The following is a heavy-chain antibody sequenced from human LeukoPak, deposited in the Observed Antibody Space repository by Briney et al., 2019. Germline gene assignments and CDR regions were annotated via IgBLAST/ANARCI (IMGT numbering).Heavy chain of an antibody. V-gene: IGHV3-20*04. D-gene: IGHD1-26*01. CDR1: GFTLEHYG. CDR3: ARKGLGGELGGFDY. CDR2: INWNGGIT. J-gene: IGHJ4*02. Sequence: LSGGSLRLSCEASGFTLEHYGMSWVRQAPGRWVEWVAGINWNGGITGYADSVKGRFTISRDNAKTSLYLQMNSLRVEDTALYYCARKGLGGELGGFDYWGQGTLVTVSS.